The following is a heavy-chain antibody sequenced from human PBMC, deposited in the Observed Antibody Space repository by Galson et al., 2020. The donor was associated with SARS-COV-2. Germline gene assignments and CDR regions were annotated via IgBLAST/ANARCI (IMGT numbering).Heavy chain of an antibody. D-gene: IGHD1-26*01. J-gene: IGHJ4*02. CDR1: GFTFSSYS. CDR3: AREYSGSYWPATDY. CDR2: ISSSSSYI. V-gene: IGHV3-21*01. Sequence: GSLRLSCAASGFTFSSYSMNWVRQAPGKGLEWVSSISSSSSYIYYADSVKGRFTISRDNAKNSLYLQMNSLRAEDTAVYYCAREYSGSYWPATDYWGQGTLVTVSS.